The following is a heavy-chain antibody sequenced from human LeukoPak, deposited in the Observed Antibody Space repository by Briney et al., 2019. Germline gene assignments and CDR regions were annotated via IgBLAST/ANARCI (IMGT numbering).Heavy chain of an antibody. J-gene: IGHJ2*01. CDR1: GFTFSSYS. CDR3: AKSGYDSSGYYEGDWYFDL. Sequence: PGGSLRLSCAASGFTFSSYSMNWVRQAPGKGLEWISYISDSSSTIYYADSVKGRFAISRDSAKNSLYLQMNSLRAEDTAVYYCAKSGYDSSGYYEGDWYFDLWGRGTLVTVSS. CDR2: ISDSSSTI. V-gene: IGHV3-48*04. D-gene: IGHD3-22*01.